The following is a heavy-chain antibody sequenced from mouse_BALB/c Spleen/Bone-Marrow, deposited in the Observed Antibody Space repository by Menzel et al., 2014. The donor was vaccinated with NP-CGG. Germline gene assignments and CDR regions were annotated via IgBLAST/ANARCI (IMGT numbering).Heavy chain of an antibody. CDR3: ARSPYYGNYDDY. CDR1: GYTFTDYY. Sequence: LMESGPELVKPGASVKISCKASGYTFTDYYINWVKQKPGQGLEWIGWIYPGSGNTKHNEKFKGKATLTVDTSSSTAYMQLSSLTSEDTAVYFCARSPYYGNYDDYWGQGTTLTVSS. J-gene: IGHJ2*01. CDR2: IYPGSGNT. V-gene: IGHV1-84*02. D-gene: IGHD2-10*01.